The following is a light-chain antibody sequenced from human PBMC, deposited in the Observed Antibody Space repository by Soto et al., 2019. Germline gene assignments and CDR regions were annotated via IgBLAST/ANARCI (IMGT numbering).Light chain of an antibody. J-gene: IGKJ4*01. Sequence: EIVLTQSPATLSLSPGERATLSCRASQSVSSYLAWYQQKPDQAPRLLIYDASNRATGIPPRFSGSGSVTDFTLTISSLEPEDFAVYYCQQRSNWQGLTFGGGTKVEL. CDR1: QSVSSY. CDR2: DAS. CDR3: QQRSNWQGLT. V-gene: IGKV3-11*01.